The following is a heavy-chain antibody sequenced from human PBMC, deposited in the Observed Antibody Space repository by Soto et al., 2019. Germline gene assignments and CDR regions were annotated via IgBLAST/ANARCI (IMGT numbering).Heavy chain of an antibody. J-gene: IGHJ4*02. V-gene: IGHV5-51*01. CDR2: IYPGDSDT. CDR1: GYSFTSYW. Sequence: GESLKISCKGSGYSFTSYWIGWVRQMPGKGLEWMGIIYPGDSDTRCSPSFQGQVTISADKSISTAYLQWSSLKASDTAMYYCARGATRRFLESTFDYWGQGTLVTVSS. D-gene: IGHD3-3*01. CDR3: ARGATRRFLESTFDY.